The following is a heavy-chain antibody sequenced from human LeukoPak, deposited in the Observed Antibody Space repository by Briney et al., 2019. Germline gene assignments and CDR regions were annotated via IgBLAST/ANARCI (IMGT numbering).Heavy chain of an antibody. CDR2: IYNSGST. CDR1: GGSISSYY. V-gene: IGHV4-59*01. Sequence: SETLSLTCTVSGGSISSYYWSWIRQPPGKGLEWIGYIYNSGSTNYNPSLKRRVTISEDTPKNQFSLRLSSVTAADTAVYYCARGDVVVAGSYFFDYWSQGTLVTVSS. J-gene: IGHJ4*02. D-gene: IGHD6-19*01. CDR3: ARGDVVVAGSYFFDY.